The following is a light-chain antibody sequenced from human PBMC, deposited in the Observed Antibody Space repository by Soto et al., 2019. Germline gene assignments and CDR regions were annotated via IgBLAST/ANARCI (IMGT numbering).Light chain of an antibody. CDR2: GNS. J-gene: IGLJ2*01. CDR1: DSNIGAGYD. CDR3: QSYDSSLSGSVV. Sequence: QLVLTQPPSVSGAPGQRVTISCTGSDSNIGAGYDVHWYQHLPGTAPKLLMYGNSIRPSRVPDRFSGSRSGTSASLAITGLQAEDEAHYYCQSYDSSLSGSVVFGGGTKLTVL. V-gene: IGLV1-40*01.